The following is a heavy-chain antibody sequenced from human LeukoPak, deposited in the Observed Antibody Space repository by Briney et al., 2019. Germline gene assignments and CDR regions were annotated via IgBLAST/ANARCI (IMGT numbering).Heavy chain of an antibody. CDR2: INHSGST. CDR1: GGSFSGYY. J-gene: IGHJ5*02. D-gene: IGHD1-26*01. Sequence: SETLSLTCAVYGGSFSGYYWSWIRQPPGKGLEWIGEINHSGSTNYNPSPKSRVTISVDTSKNQFSLKLSSVIAADTAVYYCARVWELLQTRKSNWFDPWGQGTLVTVSS. V-gene: IGHV4-34*01. CDR3: ARVWELLQTRKSNWFDP.